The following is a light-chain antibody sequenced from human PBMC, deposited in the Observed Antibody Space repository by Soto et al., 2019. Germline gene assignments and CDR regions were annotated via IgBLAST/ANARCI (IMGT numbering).Light chain of an antibody. V-gene: IGKV1-5*01. J-gene: IGKJ2*01. CDR2: DAS. Sequence: EIQMTQCPSTLYASVGDRITITCRASQSVSRRLAWFQQKPGKAPKLLIYDASSLESGVPSRFSGRGSGTEFTLTISSLQSDDCATYYCHTYNSYSLHTFLQGTKVYIK. CDR3: HTYNSYSLHT. CDR1: QSVSRR.